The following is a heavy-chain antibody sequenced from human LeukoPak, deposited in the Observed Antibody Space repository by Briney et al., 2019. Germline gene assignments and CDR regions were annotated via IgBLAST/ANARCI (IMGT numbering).Heavy chain of an antibody. V-gene: IGHV3-23*01. CDR3: AKLRVVVIANDAFDI. Sequence: GGSLRLSCAASGFTFSSYAMSWVRQAPGKGLEWVTAISGSGGSTYYADSVKGRFTISRDNSKNTLYLQMNSLRAEDTAVYYCAKLRVVVIANDAFDIWGQGTMVTVSS. CDR1: GFTFSSYA. D-gene: IGHD3-22*01. J-gene: IGHJ3*02. CDR2: ISGSGGST.